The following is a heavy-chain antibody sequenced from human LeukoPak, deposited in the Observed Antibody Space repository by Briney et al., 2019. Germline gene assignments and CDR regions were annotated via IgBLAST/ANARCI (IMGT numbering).Heavy chain of an antibody. V-gene: IGHV3-7*04. D-gene: IGHD6-13*01. CDR3: ARVRIRTAVSDYFDY. CDR1: GFTFSSYW. CDR2: TKHDGSEK. J-gene: IGHJ4*02. Sequence: GGSLRLSCAASGFTFSSYWMSWVRQAPGKGLEWVANTKHDGSEKYYVDSVKGRFTISRDNAKNALYLQMNTLRAEDTAVYYCARVRIRTAVSDYFDYWGQGALVPVSS.